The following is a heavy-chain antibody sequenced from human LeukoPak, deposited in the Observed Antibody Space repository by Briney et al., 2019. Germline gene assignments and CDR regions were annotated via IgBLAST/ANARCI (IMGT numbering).Heavy chain of an antibody. Sequence: GESLKISCKGSGFTFRNSWIAGGRQMPGKGLEWMGIIYPGNSDTRYSPSFQGHVSITADKSITTAYLQWSSLKAWDTAMYYCARRSSGWYVDYWGQGTLVTVSS. CDR1: GFTFRNSW. V-gene: IGHV5-51*01. J-gene: IGHJ4*02. D-gene: IGHD6-19*01. CDR3: ARRSSGWYVDY. CDR2: IYPGNSDT.